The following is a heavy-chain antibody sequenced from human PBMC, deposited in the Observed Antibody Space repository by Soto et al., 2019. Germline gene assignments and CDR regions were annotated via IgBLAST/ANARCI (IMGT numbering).Heavy chain of an antibody. CDR2: ISSSSSYI. CDR3: ARDMRAAAGPRYFDY. Sequence: GGSLRLSCAASGFTFSSDSMNWVRQAPGKGLEWVSSISSSSSYIYYADSVKGRFTISRDNAKNSLYLQMNSLRAEDTAVYYCARDMRAAAGPRYFDYWGQGTLVTVSS. J-gene: IGHJ4*02. D-gene: IGHD6-13*01. CDR1: GFTFSSDS. V-gene: IGHV3-21*01.